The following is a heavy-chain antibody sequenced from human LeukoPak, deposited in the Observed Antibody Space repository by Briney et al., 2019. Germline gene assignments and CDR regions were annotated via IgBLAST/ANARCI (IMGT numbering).Heavy chain of an antibody. CDR2: INPSGGST. CDR1: GYTFTSYG. D-gene: IGHD6-13*01. V-gene: IGHV1-46*01. CDR3: ARPAKKAAAGPSYYFDY. Sequence: ASVKVSCKASGYTFTSYGISWVRQAPGQGLEWMGIINPSGGSTSYAQKFQGRVTMTRDTSTSTVYMELSSLRSEDTAVYYCARPAKKAAAGPSYYFDYWGQGTLVTVSS. J-gene: IGHJ4*02.